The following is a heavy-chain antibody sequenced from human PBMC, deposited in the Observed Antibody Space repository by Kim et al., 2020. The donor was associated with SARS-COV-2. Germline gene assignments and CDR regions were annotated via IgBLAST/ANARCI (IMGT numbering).Heavy chain of an antibody. J-gene: IGHJ4*02. CDR3: ASFGSGYGFDY. CDR1: GFTFSSYA. Sequence: GGSLRLSCAASGFTFSSYAMHWVRQAPGKGLEWVAVISYDGSNKYYADSVKGRFTISRDNSKNTLYLQMNSLRAEDTAVYYCASFGSGYGFDYWGQGTLVTVSS. CDR2: ISYDGSNK. D-gene: IGHD5-12*01. V-gene: IGHV3-30*04.